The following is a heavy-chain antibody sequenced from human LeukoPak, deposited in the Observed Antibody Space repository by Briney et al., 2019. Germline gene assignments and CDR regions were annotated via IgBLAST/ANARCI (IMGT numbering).Heavy chain of an antibody. J-gene: IGHJ4*02. V-gene: IGHV4-61*01. CDR1: GGSVSSGSYY. D-gene: IGHD6-13*01. CDR2: IYYSGST. Sequence: SETLSLTCTVSGGSVSSGSYYWSWIRQPPGKGLEWIGYIYYSGSTNYNPSLKSRVTISVDTSKNQFSLKLSSVTAADTAVYYCARDLAAAGSFDYWGLGTLVTVSS. CDR3: ARDLAAAGSFDY.